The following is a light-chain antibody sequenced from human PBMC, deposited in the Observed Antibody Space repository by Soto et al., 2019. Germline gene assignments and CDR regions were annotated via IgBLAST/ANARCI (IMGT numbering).Light chain of an antibody. CDR1: QSISSY. CDR3: HQYNSFSPWK. CDR2: DAS. V-gene: IGKV1-5*01. Sequence: DIQITHSPSSLSASVVDRVTITFRASQSISSYLNWYQQKPGKAPNLLIYDASRLKSGVPSMFSGRGSGTEFTLTITSLQPDDFATYYCHQYNSFSPWKFGQGTKVDI. J-gene: IGKJ1*01.